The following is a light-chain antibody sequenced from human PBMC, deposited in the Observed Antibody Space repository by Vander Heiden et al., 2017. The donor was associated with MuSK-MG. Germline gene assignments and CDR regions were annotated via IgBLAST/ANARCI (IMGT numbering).Light chain of an antibody. V-gene: IGLV3-19*01. J-gene: IGLJ2*01. CDR1: SLRSYY. CDR2: GKN. Sequence: SSELTQDPAVSVALGQTVRITCQGDSLRSYYASWYQQKPGQAPVLGIYGKNKRPSEIPDRFSGSSSGNTASLTITGGQGEDEAVYYCNSRDSGGNHLHVVFGGGTKLTVL. CDR3: NSRDSGGNHLHVV.